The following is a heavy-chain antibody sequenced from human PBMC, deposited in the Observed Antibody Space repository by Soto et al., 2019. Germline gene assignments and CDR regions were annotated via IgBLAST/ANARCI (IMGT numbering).Heavy chain of an antibody. CDR2: IKRDGSEK. CDR1: GFTFSSHW. Sequence: EVQLVESGGGLVQPGGSLRLSCAASGFTFSSHWITWVRQAPGKELEWGANIKRDGSEKYYVDSVKGRFTISRDNXXXXXXXXXXXXXXXXXXXXXXXXXXXXXSWYWALWGKGTTVTVSS. D-gene: IGHD6-13*01. V-gene: IGHV3-7*01. J-gene: IGHJ6*04. CDR3: XXXXXXXSWYWAL.